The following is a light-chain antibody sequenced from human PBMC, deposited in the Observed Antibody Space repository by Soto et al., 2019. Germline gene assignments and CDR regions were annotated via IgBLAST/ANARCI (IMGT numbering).Light chain of an antibody. CDR3: QQSLTTPLT. CDR1: QSISIY. Sequence: DIQMTQSPSSLSASVVDRVTITCRASQSISIYFNCYQQKPGKAPKRLIYAASSLQSGVSSRVGGSRSGTDFTLTISSLQREDLATYYCQQSLTTPLTFGGGTKEEIK. J-gene: IGKJ4*01. CDR2: AAS. V-gene: IGKV1-39*01.